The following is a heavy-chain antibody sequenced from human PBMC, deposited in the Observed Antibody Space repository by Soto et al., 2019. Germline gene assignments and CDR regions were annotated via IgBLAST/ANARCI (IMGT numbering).Heavy chain of an antibody. V-gene: IGHV3-23*01. D-gene: IGHD5-12*01. Sequence: GGSLRLSCAATGFTFGSDAMNWVLQTPGKGLEWVSGISNNGDEIYYADSVKGRVTISRDNSKNTLYLQLNSLTAEDTAVYYCAKSPRSGHEAHWDYWGQGTPVTVS. CDR2: ISNNGDEI. CDR1: GFTFGSDA. CDR3: AKSPRSGHEAHWDY. J-gene: IGHJ4*02.